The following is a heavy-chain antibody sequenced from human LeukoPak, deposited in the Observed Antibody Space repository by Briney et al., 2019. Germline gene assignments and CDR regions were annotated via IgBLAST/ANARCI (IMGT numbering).Heavy chain of an antibody. CDR2: INTDGSST. Sequence: GGSLRLSCAASGFTFSSYWMHWVRQAPGKGLVWVSRINTDGSSTTYADSVKGRFTISRDNAKNTLNLQMNSLRAEDTAVYYCAKGRASGSGHYYIDYRGQGTLVTVSS. CDR3: AKGRASGSGHYYIDY. J-gene: IGHJ4*02. D-gene: IGHD3-10*01. CDR1: GFTFSSYW. V-gene: IGHV3-74*01.